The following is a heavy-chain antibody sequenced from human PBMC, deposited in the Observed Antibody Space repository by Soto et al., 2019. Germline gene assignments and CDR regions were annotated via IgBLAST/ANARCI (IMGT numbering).Heavy chain of an antibody. Sequence: TLSHTCAVSGGYISGGDDSWSWIRQPPGKGLEWIGFIYNSGSTYYNSSLKSRVTISVDRSKNHFFLNLTSVTAADTAVYYCATYRKFFQIWGQGTKVTVSS. CDR1: GGYISGGDDS. CDR2: IYNSGST. J-gene: IGHJ3*02. V-gene: IGHV4-30-2*01. CDR3: ATYRKFFQI.